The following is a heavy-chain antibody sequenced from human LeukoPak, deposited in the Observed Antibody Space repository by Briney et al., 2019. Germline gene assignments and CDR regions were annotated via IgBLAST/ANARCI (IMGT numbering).Heavy chain of an antibody. V-gene: IGHV4-4*07. D-gene: IGHD2-15*01. J-gene: IGHJ3*02. CDR3: ARDGPYCSGGSCYDGITFDI. Sequence: PSETLSLTCTVSGGSISSYYWSWIRQPAGKGLEWIGRIYTSGNTNYNPSPKSRVTMSVDTSKNQFSLKLSSVTAADTAVYYCARDGPYCSGGSCYDGITFDIWGQGTMVTVSS. CDR2: IYTSGNT. CDR1: GGSISSYY.